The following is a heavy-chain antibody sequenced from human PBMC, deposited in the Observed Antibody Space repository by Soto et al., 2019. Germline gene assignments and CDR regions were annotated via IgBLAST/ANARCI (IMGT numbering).Heavy chain of an antibody. CDR3: AASGSYLETNWFDP. V-gene: IGHV1-69*12. CDR2: IIPIFGTA. D-gene: IGHD1-26*01. Sequence: QVQLVQSGAEVKKPGSSVKVSCKASGGTFSSYAISWVRQAPGQGLEWMGGIIPIFGTANYAQKFQGRVTLTADEATSTAYMELSSLRSEDTAVYYCAASGSYLETNWFDPWGQGTLVTVSS. CDR1: GGTFSSYA. J-gene: IGHJ5*02.